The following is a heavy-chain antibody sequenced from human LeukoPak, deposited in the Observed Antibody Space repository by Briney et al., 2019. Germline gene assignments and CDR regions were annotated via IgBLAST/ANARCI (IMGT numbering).Heavy chain of an antibody. CDR2: IRSKAYGGTT. V-gene: IGHV3-49*04. J-gene: IGHJ3*02. CDR1: GFTFGDYA. CDR3: TRGLRSIRRWGDGFDI. Sequence: GGSLRLSCTASGFTFGDYAMSWVRQAPGKGLEWVGFIRSKAYGGTTEYAASVKGRFTISRDDSKSIAYLQMNSLKTEDTAVYFCTRGLRSIRRWGDGFDIWGQGTMVTVSS. D-gene: IGHD4-23*01.